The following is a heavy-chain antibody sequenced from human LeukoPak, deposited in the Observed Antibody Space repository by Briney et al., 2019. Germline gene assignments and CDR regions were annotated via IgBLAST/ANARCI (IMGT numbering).Heavy chain of an antibody. CDR1: GYSFTSYW. D-gene: IGHD2-2*01. CDR3: ARHFARGSMTSPAGY. V-gene: IGHV5-51*01. J-gene: IGHJ4*02. CDR2: IYPGDSDT. Sequence: GESLKISCKGSGYSFTSYWIGWVRQMPGKGLEWLGIIYPGDSDTRYSPSFQGQVTISADKSISTAYLHWSSLKASDTAMYYCARHFARGSMTSPAGYWGQGTLVTVSS.